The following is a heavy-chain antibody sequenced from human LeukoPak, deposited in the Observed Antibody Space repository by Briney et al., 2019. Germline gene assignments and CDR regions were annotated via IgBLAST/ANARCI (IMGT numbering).Heavy chain of an antibody. CDR2: VNHSGRT. Sequence: SETLSLTCAVYGEPFSGHYWSWIRQPPGKGLEWIGEVNHSGRTNYNPSLTSRVIISVDTSKNQFSLRLRSVTDADTAVHYCARAREAAPIDYWGQGTLVTVSS. CDR1: GEPFSGHY. J-gene: IGHJ4*02. CDR3: ARAREAAPIDY. V-gene: IGHV4-34*01. D-gene: IGHD6-25*01.